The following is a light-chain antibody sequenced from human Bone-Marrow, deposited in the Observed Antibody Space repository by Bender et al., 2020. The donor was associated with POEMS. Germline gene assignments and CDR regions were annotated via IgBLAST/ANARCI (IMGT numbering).Light chain of an antibody. Sequence: QSVLTQPPSVSAAPGQKVTISCSGGSSNIGSNSVSWYQHLPGAAPKLLIYDNNKRPSGIPDRFSGSKSGTSATLGITGLQTGEEADYYCGTWDSSLSAGVFGGGTKVTVL. CDR1: SSNIGSNS. CDR3: GTWDSSLSAGV. J-gene: IGLJ2*01. V-gene: IGLV1-51*01. CDR2: DNN.